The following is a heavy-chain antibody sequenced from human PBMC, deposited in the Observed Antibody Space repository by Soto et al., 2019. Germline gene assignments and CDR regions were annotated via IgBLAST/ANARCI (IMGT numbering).Heavy chain of an antibody. J-gene: IGHJ3*02. V-gene: IGHV4-4*02. Sequence: QVQLQESGPGLVKPSGTLSLSCAVSGGSISSSNWWSWVRQPPGKGLEWIGEIYHSGSTNYNPSLKSRDTISVDKSKNQFSLKLSSVTAADTAVYYCARGVVTLHDAFDIWGQGTMVTVSS. D-gene: IGHD3-3*01. CDR1: GGSISSSNW. CDR2: IYHSGST. CDR3: ARGVVTLHDAFDI.